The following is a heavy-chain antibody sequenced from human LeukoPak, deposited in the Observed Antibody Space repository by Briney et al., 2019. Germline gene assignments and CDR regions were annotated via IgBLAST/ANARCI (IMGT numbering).Heavy chain of an antibody. CDR3: ARDRQANRGWFDP. V-gene: IGHV4-61*02. CDR2: IYTSGST. Sequence: SETLSLTCTVSGGSISSGSYYWSWIRQPAGKGLEWIGRIYTSGSTNYNPSLKSRVTISVDTSKNQFSLKLSSVTAADTAVYYCARDRQANRGWFDPWGQGTLVTVSS. J-gene: IGHJ5*02. D-gene: IGHD1-14*01. CDR1: GGSISSGSYY.